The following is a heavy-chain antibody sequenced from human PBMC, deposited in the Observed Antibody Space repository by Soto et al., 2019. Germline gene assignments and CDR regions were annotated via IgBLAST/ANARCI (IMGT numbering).Heavy chain of an antibody. CDR2: ISAYNGKT. CDR3: ARGGLQYGASYYYMDV. CDR1: GGTFSSYA. D-gene: IGHD4-4*01. V-gene: IGHV1-18*01. Sequence: ASVKVSCKASGGTFSSYAISWVRQAPGQGLEWMGWISAYNGKTNYAQKLQGRVTMTTDTSTSTAYMELRSLRSDDTAVYYCARGGLQYGASYYYMDVWAKGPRSPSP. J-gene: IGHJ6*03.